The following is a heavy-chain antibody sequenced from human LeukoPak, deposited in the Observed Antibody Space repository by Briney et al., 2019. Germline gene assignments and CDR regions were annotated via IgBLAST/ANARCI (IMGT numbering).Heavy chain of an antibody. CDR1: GGSISSGGYY. CDR2: IYYSGST. J-gene: IGHJ3*02. V-gene: IGHV4-30-4*08. Sequence: SETLSLTCTVSGGSISSGGYYWSWVRQPPGKGLEWIGYIYYSGSTYYNPSLKSRVTISVDTSKNQFSLKLSSVTAADTAVYYCASYYGSGSHGAFDIWGQGTMVTVSS. CDR3: ASYYGSGSHGAFDI. D-gene: IGHD3-10*01.